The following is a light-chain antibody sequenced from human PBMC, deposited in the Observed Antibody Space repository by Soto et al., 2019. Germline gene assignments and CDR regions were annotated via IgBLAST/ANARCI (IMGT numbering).Light chain of an antibody. CDR3: QQYNDWPRT. CDR1: QSVSSGY. CDR2: GAS. J-gene: IGKJ1*01. V-gene: IGKV3-15*01. Sequence: EIVLTQSPGTLSLSPGERGTLSCRASQSVSSGYLAWYQQKPGQAPRLLIYGASTRATGIPARFSGSGSGTEFTLTISSLQSEDFAVYYCQQYNDWPRTFGQGTKVDI.